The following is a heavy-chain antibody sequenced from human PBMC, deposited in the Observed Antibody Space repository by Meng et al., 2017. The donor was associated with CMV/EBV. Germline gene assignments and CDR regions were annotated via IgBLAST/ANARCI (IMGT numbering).Heavy chain of an antibody. D-gene: IGHD2-2*03. J-gene: IGHJ5*02. CDR3: ARDLCGYCSSAPIDP. Sequence: GESLKISCAASGFTFSSYAMHWVRQAPGKGLEWVAVISYDGSNKYYADSVKGRFTISRDNSKNTLYLQMNSLRAEDTAVYHCARDLCGYCSSAPIDPWGQGTLVTVSS. CDR2: ISYDGSNK. V-gene: IGHV3-30-3*01. CDR1: GFTFSSYA.